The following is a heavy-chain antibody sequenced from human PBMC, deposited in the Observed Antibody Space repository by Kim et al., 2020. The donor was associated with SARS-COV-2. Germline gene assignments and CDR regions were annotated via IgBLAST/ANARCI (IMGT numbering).Heavy chain of an antibody. CDR2: IYNSGRT. CDR1: GGSISSVDNY. V-gene: IGHV4-31*03. Sequence: SETLSLTCLVSGGSISSVDNYWHWIRQHPGKGLERVGYIYNSGRTYYNSSLKSRVTISVDTSKNLFSLKLSSVTAADTAVYYCVTDYGSGTTWGQGILVT. CDR3: VTDYGSGTT. J-gene: IGHJ5*02. D-gene: IGHD3-10*01.